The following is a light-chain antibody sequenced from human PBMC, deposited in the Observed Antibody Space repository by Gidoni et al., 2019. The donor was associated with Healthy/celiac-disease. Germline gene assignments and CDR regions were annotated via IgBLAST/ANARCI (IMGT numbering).Light chain of an antibody. J-gene: IGKJ3*01. V-gene: IGKV1-39*01. CDR3: QQSDSTLFT. Sequence: DIQMTQSPSSLSASVGDRVTITCLASQSISSYLNWYQQKPGKAPNLLIYAASSLQSGVQSRFSGSGSGTDFTLTISSLQPEDFATYYCQQSDSTLFTFGPGTKVDIK. CDR2: AAS. CDR1: QSISSY.